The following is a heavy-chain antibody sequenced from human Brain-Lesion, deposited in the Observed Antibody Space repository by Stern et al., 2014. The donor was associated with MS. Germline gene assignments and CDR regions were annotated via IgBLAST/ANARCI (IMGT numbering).Heavy chain of an antibody. CDR3: ARGGAVTTSDYYLDY. D-gene: IGHD4-17*01. V-gene: IGHV3-30*01. Sequence: VHLVDSGGGVVQPGRSLRLSCAASGFTFSYHAMHWVRQAPGKGLEWVALISYDGSDKNDADSVKGRFTISRDNSRNTLYLQMNSLRVDDTAVYYCARGGAVTTSDYYLDYWGQGILVTVSS. CDR2: ISYDGSDK. CDR1: GFTFSYHA. J-gene: IGHJ4*02.